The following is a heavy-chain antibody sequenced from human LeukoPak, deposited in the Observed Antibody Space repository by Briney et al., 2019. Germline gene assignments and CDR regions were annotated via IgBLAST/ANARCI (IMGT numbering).Heavy chain of an antibody. Sequence: VASVKVSCKASGYTFTSYAMHWVRQAPGQRLEWMGWINAGNGNTKYSQEFQGRVTITRDTSASTAYMELSSLRSEDTAVYYCATEYRRKWKSLDYWGQGTLVTVSS. CDR2: INAGNGNT. CDR1: GYTFTSYA. J-gene: IGHJ4*02. D-gene: IGHD3-16*02. V-gene: IGHV1-3*03. CDR3: ATEYRRKWKSLDY.